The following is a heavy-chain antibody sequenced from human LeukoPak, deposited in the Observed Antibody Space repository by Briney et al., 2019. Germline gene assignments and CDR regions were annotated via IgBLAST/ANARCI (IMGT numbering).Heavy chain of an antibody. J-gene: IGHJ4*02. Sequence: GGSLRLSCAASGFTFSSYSMNWVRQAPGKGLEWVSSISSSSSYIYYADSVKGRFAISRDNAKNSLYLQMNSLRAEDTAVYYCARAPAYYYDSSGLNWGQGTLVTVSS. V-gene: IGHV3-21*01. D-gene: IGHD3-22*01. CDR2: ISSSSSYI. CDR3: ARAPAYYYDSSGLN. CDR1: GFTFSSYS.